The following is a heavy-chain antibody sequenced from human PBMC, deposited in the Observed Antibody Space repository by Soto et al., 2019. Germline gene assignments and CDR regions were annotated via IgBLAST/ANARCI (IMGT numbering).Heavy chain of an antibody. CDR2: ISSSSSYI. J-gene: IGHJ4*02. D-gene: IGHD1-1*01. CDR1: GFTFSSYS. V-gene: IGHV3-21*01. CDR3: ARDLRNSFDY. Sequence: EVQLVESGGGLVKPGGSLRLSCAASGFTFSSYSMNWVRQAPGKGLEWVSSISSSSSYIYYADSVKGRFTISRDNAKNSLYLQMNSLRSEDTAVYYCARDLRNSFDYWGQGTLVTVSS.